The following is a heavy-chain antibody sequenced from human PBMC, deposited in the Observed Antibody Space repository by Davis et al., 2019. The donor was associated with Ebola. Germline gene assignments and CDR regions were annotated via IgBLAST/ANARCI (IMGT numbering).Heavy chain of an antibody. CDR1: GFTFSTYT. CDR3: ARVEAVDTAMVKPALGYYGMDV. Sequence: PGGSLRLSCAASGFTFSTYTMNWVRQAPGKGLEWVSSITSNSYIYYADSVKGRFTISRDNAKNSLYLQMNSLRAEDTAVYYCARVEAVDTAMVKPALGYYGMDVWGKGTTVTVSS. V-gene: IGHV3-21*01. J-gene: IGHJ6*04. D-gene: IGHD5-18*01. CDR2: ITSNSYI.